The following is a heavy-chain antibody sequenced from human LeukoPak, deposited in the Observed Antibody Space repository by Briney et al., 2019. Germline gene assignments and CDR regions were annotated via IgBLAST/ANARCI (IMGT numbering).Heavy chain of an antibody. CDR3: ARSPVVVPAAARGYNWFDP. D-gene: IGHD2-2*01. J-gene: IGHJ5*02. Sequence: GASVKVSCKASGYTFTAYYMHWVRQAPGQGLEWMGWINPNSGGTNYAQKFQGRVTMTRDTSISTAYMELSRLRSDDTAVYYCARSPVVVPAAARGYNWFDPWGQGTLVTVSS. V-gene: IGHV1-2*02. CDR1: GYTFTAYY. CDR2: INPNSGGT.